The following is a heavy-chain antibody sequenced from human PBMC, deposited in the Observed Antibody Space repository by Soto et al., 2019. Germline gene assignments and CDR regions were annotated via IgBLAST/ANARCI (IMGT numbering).Heavy chain of an antibody. V-gene: IGHV1-69*12. CDR2: IVPKYGTA. D-gene: IGHD2-2*01. CDR3: ARAMLSALVVETRHLFES. Sequence: QVQLVQSGGEVRKPGTSVKVSCRASGGIFSDYAISWVRQAPGQGLEWVGGIVPKYGTAKYARKFEDRVTLTADELSRTVYMEMNGLRSEDTALYYCARAMLSALVVETRHLFESWGQGTRLTVSS. CDR1: GGIFSDYA. J-gene: IGHJ5*01.